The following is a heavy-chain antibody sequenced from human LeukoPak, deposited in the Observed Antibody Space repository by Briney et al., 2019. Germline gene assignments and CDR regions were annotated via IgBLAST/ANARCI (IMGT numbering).Heavy chain of an antibody. J-gene: IGHJ5*02. V-gene: IGHV1-69*05. CDR2: IIPIFGTA. CDR1: GGTFSSYA. CDR3: ARSRSPPNNWFDP. D-gene: IGHD3-3*01. Sequence: SVKVSCKASGGTFSSYAISWVRQAPGQGLEWMGGIIPIFGTANYAQKFQGRVTITTDESTSTAYMELSSLRSEDTAVYYRARSRSPPNNWFDPWGQGTLVTVSS.